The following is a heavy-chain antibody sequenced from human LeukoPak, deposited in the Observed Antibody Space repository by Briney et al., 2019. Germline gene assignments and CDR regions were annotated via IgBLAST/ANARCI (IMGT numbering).Heavy chain of an antibody. CDR1: GFTFSSYA. Sequence: PGGSLRLSCAASGFTFSSYAMSWVRQAPGKGLEWVSAISGSGGSTYYADSVKGRFTISRDNSKNTPYLQMNSLRAEDTAVYYCAKPVRGVIPKYYFDYWGQGTLVTVSS. J-gene: IGHJ4*02. V-gene: IGHV3-23*01. CDR3: AKPVRGVIPKYYFDY. D-gene: IGHD3-10*01. CDR2: ISGSGGST.